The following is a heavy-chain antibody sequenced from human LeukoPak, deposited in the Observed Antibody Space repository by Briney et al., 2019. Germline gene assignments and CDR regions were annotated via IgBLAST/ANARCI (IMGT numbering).Heavy chain of an antibody. CDR2: ISAYNGNT. J-gene: IGHJ6*03. CDR1: GYTFTSYG. CDR3: AGDGGYSYGSLIYYYYMDV. V-gene: IGHV1-18*01. D-gene: IGHD5-18*01. Sequence: GASVKVSCKASGYTFTSYGISWVRQAPGQGLEWMGWISAYNGNTNYAQKLQGRVTMTTDTSTSTAYMELRSLRSDDTAVYYCAGDGGYSYGSLIYYYYMDVWGKGTTVTVSS.